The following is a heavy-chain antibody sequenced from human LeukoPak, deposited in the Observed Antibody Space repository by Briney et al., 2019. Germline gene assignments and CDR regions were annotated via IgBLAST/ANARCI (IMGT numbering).Heavy chain of an antibody. V-gene: IGHV1-46*03. J-gene: IGHJ4*02. CDR2: INPSGGST. CDR1: GYTFTSYY. D-gene: IGHD1-26*01. CDR3: ARDLVGAQCRDY. Sequence: GASVKVSCKASGYTFTSYYMHWVRQAPGQGLEWMGIINPSGGSTSYAQKFQGRVTMTRDTSTSTVYMELSSLRSEDTAVYYYARDLVGAQCRDYWGQGTLVTVSS.